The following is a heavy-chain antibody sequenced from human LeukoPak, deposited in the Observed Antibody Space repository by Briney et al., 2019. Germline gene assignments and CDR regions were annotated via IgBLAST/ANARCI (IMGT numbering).Heavy chain of an antibody. CDR2: IYPGDSDT. CDR1: GYSFTSYW. J-gene: IGHJ6*04. CDR3: ARRSVAAAGTGYYGMDV. V-gene: IGHV5-51*01. Sequence: GESLKISCKGSGYSFTSYWIGWVGQMPGKGLEWMGIIYPGDSDTRYSPSFQGQVTISADKSISTAYLQWSSLKASDTAMYYCARRSVAAAGTGYYGMDVWGKGTTVTVSS. D-gene: IGHD6-13*01.